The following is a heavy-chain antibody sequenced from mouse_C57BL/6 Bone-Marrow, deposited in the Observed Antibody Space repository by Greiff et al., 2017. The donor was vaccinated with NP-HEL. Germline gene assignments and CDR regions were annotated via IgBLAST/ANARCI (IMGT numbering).Heavy chain of an antibody. J-gene: IGHJ4*01. Sequence: QQSCKASGYTFTSYWMHWVKQRPGRGLEWIGRIDPNSGGTKYNEKFKSKATLTVDKPSSTAYMQLSSLTSEDSAVYYCARYGSSYYYYAMDYWGQGTSVTVSS. CDR1: GYTFTSYW. D-gene: IGHD1-1*01. CDR2: IDPNSGGT. V-gene: IGHV1-72*01. CDR3: ARYGSSYYYYAMDY.